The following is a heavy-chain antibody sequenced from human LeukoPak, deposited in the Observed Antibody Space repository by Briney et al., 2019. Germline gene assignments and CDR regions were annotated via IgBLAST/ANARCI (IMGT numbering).Heavy chain of an antibody. CDR1: GYTFTSYA. D-gene: IGHD6-13*01. CDR2: INAGNGNT. J-gene: IGHJ6*04. V-gene: IGHV1-3*01. CDR3: ARGASSSWYYYGMDV. Sequence: GASVKVSCKASGYTFTSYAMHWVRQAPGQRLEWMGWINAGNGNTKYSQKFQGRVTITRDTSASTAYMELSSLRSEDTAVYSCARGASSSWYYYGMDVWGKGTTVTVSS.